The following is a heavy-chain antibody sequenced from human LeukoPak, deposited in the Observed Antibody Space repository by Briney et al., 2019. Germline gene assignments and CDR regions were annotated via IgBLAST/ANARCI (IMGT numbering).Heavy chain of an antibody. CDR1: GFTVSSNY. CDR3: ARAYSSGWYVLDY. CDR2: IYSGGST. D-gene: IGHD6-19*01. J-gene: IGHJ4*02. Sequence: PGGSLRLSCAASGFTVSSNYMSWVRQAPGKGLEWVSVIYSGGSTYYADSVKGRFTISRDNSKNTLYLQMSSLRAEDTAVYYCARAYSSGWYVLDYWGQGTLVTVSS. V-gene: IGHV3-53*01.